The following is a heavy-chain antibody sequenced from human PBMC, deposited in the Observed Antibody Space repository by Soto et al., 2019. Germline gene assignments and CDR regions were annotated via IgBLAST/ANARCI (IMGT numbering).Heavy chain of an antibody. Sequence: LRLSFEPSGFTFGNSGMHWVRQAPCKVLQWVADISYDGTNKYYEDSVKGRFTISRDNSKNTLFLQMNSLRSEDTAVYYCAKDIGTSTSTALRRFAIDNWGQGPRVTVSS. CDR2: ISYDGTNK. V-gene: IGHV3-30*18. CDR3: AKDIGTSTSTALRRFAIDN. CDR1: GFTFGNSG. D-gene: IGHD1-1*01. J-gene: IGHJ4*02.